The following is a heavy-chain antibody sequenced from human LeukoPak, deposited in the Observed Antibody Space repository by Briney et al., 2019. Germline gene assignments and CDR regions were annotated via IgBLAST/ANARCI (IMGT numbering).Heavy chain of an antibody. D-gene: IGHD6-19*01. CDR3: AKAGWYGGDFDY. CDR2: ISDSGGST. V-gene: IGHV3-23*01. J-gene: IGHJ4*02. Sequence: GGSLRLSCAASGFTFSSYAMSWVRQAPGKGLEWVSGISDSGGSTRYADSVKGRFTISRDNSKYMLYLQMNSLRAEDTAVYYCAKAGWYGGDFDYWGQGTLVTVSS. CDR1: GFTFSSYA.